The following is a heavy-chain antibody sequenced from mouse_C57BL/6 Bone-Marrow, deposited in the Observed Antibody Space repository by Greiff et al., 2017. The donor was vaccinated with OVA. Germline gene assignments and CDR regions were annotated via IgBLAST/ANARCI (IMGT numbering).Heavy chain of an antibody. CDR2: IYPGSGST. CDR3: AREGDYYGSSRDY. CDR1: GYTFTSYW. V-gene: IGHV1-55*01. D-gene: IGHD1-1*01. Sequence: QVQLQQPGAELVKPGASVKMSCKASGYTFTSYWITWVKQRPGQGLEWIGDIYPGSGSTNYNEKFKSKATLTVDTSSSTAYMQLSSLTSEDSAVYYCAREGDYYGSSRDYWGQGTTLTVSS. J-gene: IGHJ2*01.